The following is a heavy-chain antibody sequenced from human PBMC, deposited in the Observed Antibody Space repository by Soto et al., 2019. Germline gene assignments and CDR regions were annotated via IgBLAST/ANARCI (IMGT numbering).Heavy chain of an antibody. CDR2: IYHTGAA. Sequence: QVQLQEAGPGLVKPSQTLSVTCTVSGGSLSRENFFWSWVRQHPETGLEWVGYIYHTGAAYYNPSLKSRLTISLDTSKNRFSLSLISVTAADTAVYYCAREVISPATSDAFDLWCKGKMVTVSS. J-gene: IGHJ3*01. V-gene: IGHV4-31*03. D-gene: IGHD1-26*01. CDR3: AREVISPATSDAFDL. CDR1: GGSLSRENFF.